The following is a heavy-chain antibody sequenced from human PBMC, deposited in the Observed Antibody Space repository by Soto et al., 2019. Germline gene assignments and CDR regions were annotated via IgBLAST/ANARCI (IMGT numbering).Heavy chain of an antibody. Sequence: EVQLLESGGGLVQPGGSLRLSCAASGFTFDKYAMNWVRQAPGKGLEWVSTISTSGGKPYYADSVKGRFTISRSNSKNTLYLQLNSLRAEDTAVYYCAKVFYGDSDWYFDLWGRGTLVTVSS. CDR3: AKVFYGDSDWYFDL. J-gene: IGHJ2*01. CDR2: ISTSGGKP. V-gene: IGHV3-23*01. D-gene: IGHD4-17*01. CDR1: GFTFDKYA.